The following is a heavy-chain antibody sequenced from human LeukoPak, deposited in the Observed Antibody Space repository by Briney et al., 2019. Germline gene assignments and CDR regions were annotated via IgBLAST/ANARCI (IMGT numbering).Heavy chain of an antibody. CDR3: SQDWSNKVASGSSYLES. CDR1: GFTFNSYG. D-gene: IGHD3-10*01. CDR2: IVHDGNNK. Sequence: GRSLSLSCAASGFTFNSYGMHWVRQAPGKGLEWVAFIVHDGNNKYYADSVKGRFTISRHNSKNTLYLQMNRLRPEDTAVYFRSQDWSNKVASGSSYLESWGQGTLVTVSA. J-gene: IGHJ4*02. V-gene: IGHV3-30*18.